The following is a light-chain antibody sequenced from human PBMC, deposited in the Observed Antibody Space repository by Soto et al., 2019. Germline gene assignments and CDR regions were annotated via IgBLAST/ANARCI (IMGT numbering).Light chain of an antibody. Sequence: EIVLTQSPAILSLSPGERATLSCRASQSVSSYLAWYQQKPGQAPRLLIYDASNRATGIPARFSGSGSGTDFTLTISSLEPEDFAVYYSQQRSNWPITFGQGTRLEIK. J-gene: IGKJ5*01. CDR1: QSVSSY. V-gene: IGKV3-11*01. CDR3: QQRSNWPIT. CDR2: DAS.